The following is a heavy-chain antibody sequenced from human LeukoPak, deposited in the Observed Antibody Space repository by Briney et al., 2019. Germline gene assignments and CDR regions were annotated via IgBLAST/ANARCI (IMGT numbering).Heavy chain of an antibody. Sequence: SGTLSLTCTVAGGSISSSFHYWDWIRQAPGKGLEWMGSLLYTGNTWYNPSLKSRITMSVDTSKNQFSLRLSSVNAADTALYHCARRGSGNGGTYAGMDVWGQGTSVTVSS. CDR2: LLYTGNT. V-gene: IGHV4-39*01. J-gene: IGHJ6*02. D-gene: IGHD2-15*01. CDR1: GGSISSSFHY. CDR3: ARRGSGNGGTYAGMDV.